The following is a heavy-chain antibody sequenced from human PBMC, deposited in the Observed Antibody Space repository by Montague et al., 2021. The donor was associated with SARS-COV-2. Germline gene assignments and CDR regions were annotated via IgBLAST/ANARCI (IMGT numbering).Heavy chain of an antibody. CDR1: GFSLKTNGMC. CDR3: ARTTGRYYGSRNYSLDF. D-gene: IGHD3-10*01. J-gene: IGHJ4*02. CDR2: IDWDGER. Sequence: PALVKPTQTLTLTCTFSGFSLKTNGMCVSWIRQSPGKALEWLARIDWDGERSYNSRLETGLTISNDTSKNQVFLTVAHMNPVDTATYYCARTTGRYYGSRNYSLDFWGQGAPVTVSS. V-gene: IGHV2-70*11.